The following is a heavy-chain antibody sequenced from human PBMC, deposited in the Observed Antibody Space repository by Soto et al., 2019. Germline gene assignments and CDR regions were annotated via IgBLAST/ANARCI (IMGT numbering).Heavy chain of an antibody. CDR1: GGSISSSSYY. CDR3: ARGIRFLEWLLGVTRYYFDY. Sequence: QLQLQESGPGLVKPSETLSLTCTVSGGSISSSSYYWGWIRQPPGKGLEWIGSIYYSGSTYYNPSLKSRVTISVDTSKNQFSLKLSSVTAADTAVYYCARGIRFLEWLLGVTRYYFDYWGQGTLVTVSS. J-gene: IGHJ4*02. V-gene: IGHV4-39*01. CDR2: IYYSGST. D-gene: IGHD3-3*01.